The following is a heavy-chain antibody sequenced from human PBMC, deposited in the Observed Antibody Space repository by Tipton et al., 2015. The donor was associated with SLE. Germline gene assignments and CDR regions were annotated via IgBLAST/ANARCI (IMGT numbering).Heavy chain of an antibody. V-gene: IGHV3-21*01. J-gene: IGHJ4*02. CDR3: ARAYYYDSSGYYNY. Sequence: GSLRLSCAASGFTVSSNYMSWVRQAPGKGLEWVSSISSSSSYIYYADSVKGRFTISRDNAKNSLYLQMNSLRAEDTAVYYCARAYYYDSSGYYNYWGQGTLVTVSS. D-gene: IGHD3-22*01. CDR1: GFTVSSNY. CDR2: ISSSSSYI.